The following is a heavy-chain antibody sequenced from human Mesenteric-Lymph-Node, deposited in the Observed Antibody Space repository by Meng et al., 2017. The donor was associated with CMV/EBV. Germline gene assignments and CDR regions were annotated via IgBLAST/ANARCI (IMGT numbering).Heavy chain of an antibody. Sequence: SETLSLTCTVSGGSISSYYWAWIRQPPGKGLEWIASIYHGGDTFYNPSLKSRVTISVDKSKNQFSLKLASVTAADTAVYYCARDLGITIFGVVINPLDYWGQGTLVTVSS. CDR3: ARDLGITIFGVVINPLDY. D-gene: IGHD3-3*01. J-gene: IGHJ4*02. CDR1: GGSISSYY. V-gene: IGHV4-38-2*02. CDR2: IYHGGDT.